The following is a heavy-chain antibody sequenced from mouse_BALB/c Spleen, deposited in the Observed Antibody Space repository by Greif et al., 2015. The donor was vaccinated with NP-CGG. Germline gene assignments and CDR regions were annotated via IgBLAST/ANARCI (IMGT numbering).Heavy chain of an antibody. D-gene: IGHD1-1*01. J-gene: IGHJ2*01. Sequence: QVQLQQSGAELMKPGASVKISCKATGYTFSSYWIEGVKQRPGHGLEWIGEILPGSGSTNYNEKFKGKATFTADTSSNTSYMQRSSLASEDSAVYYWASNYGSRIYVVYWGQGTTLTVAS. CDR2: ILPGSGST. CDR3: ASNYGSRIYVVY. V-gene: IGHV1-9*01. CDR1: GYTFSSYW.